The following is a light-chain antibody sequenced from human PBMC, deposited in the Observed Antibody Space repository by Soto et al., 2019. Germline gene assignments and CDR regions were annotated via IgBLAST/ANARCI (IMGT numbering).Light chain of an antibody. CDR1: HDISNF. CDR2: DAS. V-gene: IGKV1-33*01. CDR3: QQYDSFPIS. J-gene: IGKJ5*01. Sequence: DIQMTQSPSSLSASVGDTVTITCQATHDISNFLNWYQQRPGKAPRLLIYDASNLQTGVPSRFSGSGSGTDCTFSISNLQPEDLATYYCQQYDSFPISCGQGTRLDLK.